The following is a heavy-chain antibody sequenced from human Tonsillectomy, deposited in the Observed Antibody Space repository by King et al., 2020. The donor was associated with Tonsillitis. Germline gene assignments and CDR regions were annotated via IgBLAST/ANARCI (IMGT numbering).Heavy chain of an antibody. J-gene: IGHJ4*02. Sequence: VQLVESGGGLVQPGGSLRLSCAASGFTFSSYAMSWVRQAPGKGLEWVSAISGRGGRTYYADSVKGRFTISRDNSKNTLYLQMNRLRAEDTAVYYCAKLYGSGSYYPFDYWGQGTLVTVSS. D-gene: IGHD3-10*01. CDR2: ISGRGGRT. V-gene: IGHV3-23*04. CDR3: AKLYGSGSYYPFDY. CDR1: GFTFSSYA.